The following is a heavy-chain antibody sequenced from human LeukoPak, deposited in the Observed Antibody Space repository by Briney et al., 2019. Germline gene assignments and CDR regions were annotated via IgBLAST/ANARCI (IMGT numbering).Heavy chain of an antibody. D-gene: IGHD2-8*01. CDR1: GGTFSSCA. J-gene: IGHJ4*02. Sequence: SVKVSCKASGGTFSSCAISWVRQAPGQGLEWMGGIIPIFGTANYAQKFQGRVTITADKSTSTAYMELSSLRSEDTAVYYCARSYCTNGVCSNYYFDYWGQGTLVTVSS. V-gene: IGHV1-69*06. CDR3: ARSYCTNGVCSNYYFDY. CDR2: IIPIFGTA.